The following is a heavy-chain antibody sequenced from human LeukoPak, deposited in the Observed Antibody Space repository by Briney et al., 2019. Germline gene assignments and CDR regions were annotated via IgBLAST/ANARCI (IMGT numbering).Heavy chain of an antibody. D-gene: IGHD2-15*01. CDR1: GFTFSSFG. J-gene: IGHJ4*02. Sequence: QPGRSLRLSCAASGFTFSSFGMHWVRQAPGRGLEWVALILYDAKYYADSVKGRFTISRDNSKNTLYLQMDSLRAEDTAVYYCARYCSGGCYSGLDYWGQGTLVTVPS. V-gene: IGHV3-33*01. CDR2: ILYDAK. CDR3: ARYCSGGCYSGLDY.